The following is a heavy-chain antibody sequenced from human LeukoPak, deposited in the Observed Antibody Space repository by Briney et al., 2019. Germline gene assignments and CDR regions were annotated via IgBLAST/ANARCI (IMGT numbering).Heavy chain of an antibody. V-gene: IGHV3-7*01. D-gene: IGHD1-26*01. Sequence: GGSLRLSCEVSGFTFSSYWMTWVRQAPGKGLEWVANIKQDGSEKYYVDSVKGRFAISRDNAKNSLCLQMNSLRAEDTAVYYCARLRVGYFDYWGQGTLVTVSS. J-gene: IGHJ4*02. CDR3: ARLRVGYFDY. CDR2: IKQDGSEK. CDR1: GFTFSSYW.